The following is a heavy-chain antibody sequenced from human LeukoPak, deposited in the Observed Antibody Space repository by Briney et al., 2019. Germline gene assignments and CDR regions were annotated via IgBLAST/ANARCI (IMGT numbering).Heavy chain of an antibody. J-gene: IGHJ4*02. Sequence: SETLSLTCTVSGGSISSSSYYWGWIRQPPGKGLEWIGSIYYSGSAYYNPSLKSRVTISVDTSKNPFSLKLSSVTAADTAVYYCASPIFYGSGSYYSDWGQGTLVTVSS. CDR3: ASPIFYGSGSYYSD. CDR2: IYYSGSA. D-gene: IGHD3-10*01. V-gene: IGHV4-39*01. CDR1: GGSISSSSYY.